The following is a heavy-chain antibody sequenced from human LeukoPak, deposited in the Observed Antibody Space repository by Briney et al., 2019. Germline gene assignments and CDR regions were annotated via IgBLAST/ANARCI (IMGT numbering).Heavy chain of an antibody. CDR3: ARDGASCGGDCYSPYYYYGMDV. D-gene: IGHD2-21*02. V-gene: IGHV1-18*01. J-gene: IGHJ6*02. CDR1: GYTFTSYG. Sequence: ASVKVSCKASGYTFTSYGISWVRQAPGQGLEWRGWISAYNVNTNYAQKLQGRVTMTTDTSTTPDYMELRSLRSDDTAVYYCARDGASCGGDCYSPYYYYGMDVWGQGTTVTVSS. CDR2: ISAYNVNT.